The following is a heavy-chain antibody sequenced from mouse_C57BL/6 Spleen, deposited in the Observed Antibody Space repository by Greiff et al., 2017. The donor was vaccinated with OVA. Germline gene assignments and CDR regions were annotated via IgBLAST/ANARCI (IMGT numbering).Heavy chain of an antibody. J-gene: IGHJ1*03. CDR1: GYAFSSYW. V-gene: IGHV1-80*01. CDR2: IYPGDGDT. D-gene: IGHD1-1*02. CDR3: ARFRGNYGYFDV. Sequence: QVQLQQSGAELVKPGASVKLSCTASGYAFSSYWMNWVKQRPGKGLEWIGQIYPGDGDTNYNGKFKGKSTLTADKSSSTAYMQLSRLTSEDSAVYFCARFRGNYGYFDVWGTGTTVTVSS.